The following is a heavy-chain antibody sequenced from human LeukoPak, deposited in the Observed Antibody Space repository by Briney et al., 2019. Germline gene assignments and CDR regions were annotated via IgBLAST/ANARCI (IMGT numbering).Heavy chain of an antibody. CDR2: ISYSGRT. Sequence: PSETLSLTCTVSGGSISSYYWSWIRQPPGKGLEWIGYISYSGRTNYNPSLESRVTISVDTSKNQFSLRLSSVTAADTAVYYCARKTGDLYYFDYWGQGTLVTVSS. J-gene: IGHJ4*02. D-gene: IGHD7-27*01. CDR1: GGSISSYY. V-gene: IGHV4-59*01. CDR3: ARKTGDLYYFDY.